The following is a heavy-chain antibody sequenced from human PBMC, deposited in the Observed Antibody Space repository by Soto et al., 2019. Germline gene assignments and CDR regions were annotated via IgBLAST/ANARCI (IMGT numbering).Heavy chain of an antibody. CDR2: INPNSGGT. Sequence: ASVKVSCKASGYTFTGYYMHWVRQAPGQGLEWMGWINPNSGGTNYAQKFQGWVTMTRDTSISTAYMELSSLRAEDTAVYYCAKDVGVVIIYYYYYGMDVWGQGTTVTVSS. J-gene: IGHJ6*02. V-gene: IGHV1-2*04. CDR1: GYTFTGYY. CDR3: AKDVGVVIIYYYYYGMDV. D-gene: IGHD3-3*01.